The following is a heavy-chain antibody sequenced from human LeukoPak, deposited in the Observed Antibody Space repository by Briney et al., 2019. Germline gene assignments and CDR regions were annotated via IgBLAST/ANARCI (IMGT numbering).Heavy chain of an antibody. CDR2: IYSSGST. V-gene: IGHV4-59*01. CDR1: GGSISNYY. CDR3: ARFAYCGGHCWYYFDY. Sequence: SETLSLTCTVSGGSISNYYWSWIRQPPGKGLEWIGYIYSSGSTNYTPSLQSRVTISVDTSRNQFSLKLSSVTAADTAMYYCARFAYCGGHCWYYFDYWGQGTLVTVSS. J-gene: IGHJ4*02. D-gene: IGHD2-21*02.